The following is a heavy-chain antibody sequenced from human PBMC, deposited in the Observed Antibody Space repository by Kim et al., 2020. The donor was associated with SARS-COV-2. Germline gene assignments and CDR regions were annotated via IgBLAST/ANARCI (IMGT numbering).Heavy chain of an antibody. V-gene: IGHV3-48*04. J-gene: IGHJ3*02. Sequence: TIDEADSVKGRVTISRDNAKNSVYLQRNSRRAEDTAVYYCARTGVVACDIWGQGTMVTVSS. D-gene: IGHD7-27*01. CDR2: TI. CDR3: ARTGVVACDI.